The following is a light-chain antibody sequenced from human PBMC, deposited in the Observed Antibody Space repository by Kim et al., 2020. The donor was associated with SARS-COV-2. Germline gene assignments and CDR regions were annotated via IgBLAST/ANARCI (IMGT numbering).Light chain of an antibody. J-gene: IGLJ3*02. CDR2: RNN. CDR1: SNNVGDEG. V-gene: IGLV10-54*01. Sequence: QAGLTQPPSVSKGLRQTATLTCTGNSNNVGDEGAAWLQQHQGHPPKLLSYRNNNRPSGISERLSASKSGNTASLTITGLQPEDEADYYCSAWDRSLSAWVFGGGTKPTVL. CDR3: SAWDRSLSAWV.